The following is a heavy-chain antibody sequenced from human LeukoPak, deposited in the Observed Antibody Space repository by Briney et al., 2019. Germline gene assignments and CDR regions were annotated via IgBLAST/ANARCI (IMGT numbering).Heavy chain of an antibody. J-gene: IGHJ4*02. CDR1: GFIFSRHG. V-gene: IGHV3-30*18. Sequence: QSGGSLRLSCVASGFIFSRHGIHWVRQAPGKGLEWVAVISFDGRQKYYADSGKGRFTISRDNSKNTLYLQMNSLRPEDSAMYYCANALDDWGSGWGQGTLVTV. CDR2: ISFDGRQK. D-gene: IGHD6-25*01. CDR3: ANALDDWGSG.